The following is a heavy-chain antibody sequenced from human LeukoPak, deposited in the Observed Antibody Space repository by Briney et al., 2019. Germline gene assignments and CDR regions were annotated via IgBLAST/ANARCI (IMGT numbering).Heavy chain of an antibody. CDR1: GYSGIELD. D-gene: IGHD3-3*01. Sequence: ASVKVSCKVSGYSGIELDMHWVRQAPGKGLEWMGGFDREDGGTIYARKFQGRVTMTEDTSTDTAYMELSSLTSEATAVYYCAIHTIFGVVTYAFHIWGRGTLVTVSS. V-gene: IGHV1-24*01. CDR2: FDREDGGT. J-gene: IGHJ3*02. CDR3: AIHTIFGVVTYAFHI.